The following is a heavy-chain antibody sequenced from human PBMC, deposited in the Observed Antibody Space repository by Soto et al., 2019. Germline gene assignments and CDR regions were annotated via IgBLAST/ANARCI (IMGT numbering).Heavy chain of an antibody. J-gene: IGHJ5*02. CDR2: INTIFGTA. D-gene: IGHD2-2*01. CDR3: ARVGLRAVRYCSSTSCYSMDWFEP. V-gene: IGHV1-69*01. Sequence: QVQLVQSGAEVQKPGSSVMVSCKASGGTFSSYAISGVRQAPGQGIEWMGGINTIFGTANYAQKFQGRVTITPDESTSTPYMELSSVRSEDTAEYYCARVGLRAVRYCSSTSCYSMDWFEPWCWGTLVTVSS. CDR1: GGTFSSYA.